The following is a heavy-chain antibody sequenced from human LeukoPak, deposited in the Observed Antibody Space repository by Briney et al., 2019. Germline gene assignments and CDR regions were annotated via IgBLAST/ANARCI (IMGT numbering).Heavy chain of an antibody. J-gene: IGHJ6*02. V-gene: IGHV3-7*04. CDR2: IKQDGSEK. Sequence: PGGSLRLSCVASGFTFSNYWMHWVRQAPGKGLEWVAHIKQDGSEKYYVDSVKGRFTISRDNAKNSLYLQMNSLRAEDTAVYYCARAMDVWGQGTTVTVSS. CDR1: GFTFSNYW. CDR3: ARAMDV.